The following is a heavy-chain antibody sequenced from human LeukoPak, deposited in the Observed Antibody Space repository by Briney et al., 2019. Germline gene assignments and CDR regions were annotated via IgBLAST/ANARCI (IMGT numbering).Heavy chain of an antibody. V-gene: IGHV3-33*06. CDR3: AKDYGDYEESAFDI. CDR2: IWYDGSNK. Sequence: PGGSLRLSCAASGFTFSSYGMHWVRQAPGKGLEWVAVIWYDGSNKYYADSVKGRFTISRDNSKNTLYLQMNSLRAEDTAVYYCAKDYGDYEESAFDIWGQGTMVTVSS. D-gene: IGHD4-17*01. J-gene: IGHJ3*02. CDR1: GFTFSSYG.